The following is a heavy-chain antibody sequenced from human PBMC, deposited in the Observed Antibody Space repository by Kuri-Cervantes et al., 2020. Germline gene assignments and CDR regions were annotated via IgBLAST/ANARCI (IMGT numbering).Heavy chain of an antibody. CDR2: IYYSGST. Sequence: SETLSLTCTVSGDSISSYYWSWIRRPPGKGLEWIGYIYYSGSTNYNPSLKSRVTISVDTSKNQFSLKLSSVTAADTAVYYCARDEPSGYYKTHTGGMDVWGQGTTVTVSS. CDR3: ARDEPSGYYKTHTGGMDV. CDR1: GDSISSYY. V-gene: IGHV4-59*01. D-gene: IGHD3-22*01. J-gene: IGHJ6*02.